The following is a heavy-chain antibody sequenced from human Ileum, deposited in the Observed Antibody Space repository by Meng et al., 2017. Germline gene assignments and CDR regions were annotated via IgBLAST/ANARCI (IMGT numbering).Heavy chain of an antibody. J-gene: IGHJ4*02. CDR1: GFSLATSGVG. V-gene: IGHV2-5*02. CDR3: AHSPQGYFDY. CDR2: IYWDDDK. Sequence: QINLKEPGPAQVKATQTLTLTCNFSGFSLATSGVGVALILQPPGEALEWLALIYWDDDKRYSPSLKNRLAITKDTSKNQVVLTMTNMDPMDTGTYYCAHSPQGYFDYWGPGTLVTVSS.